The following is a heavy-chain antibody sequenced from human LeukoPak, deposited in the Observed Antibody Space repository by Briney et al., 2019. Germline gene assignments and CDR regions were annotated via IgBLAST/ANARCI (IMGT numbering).Heavy chain of an antibody. J-gene: IGHJ5*02. CDR2: MFHRGNT. V-gene: IGHV4-39*07. CDR1: GGSISSSSYY. Sequence: SETLSLTCTVSGGSISSSSYYWGWIRQPPGKGLEWIGSMFHRGNTFYNPSLKSRLTMSVDTSKNQFSLKLTSVTAADTALYYCARTRTDSSTAWFDPFGQGTLVTVSS. D-gene: IGHD3-22*01. CDR3: ARTRTDSSTAWFDP.